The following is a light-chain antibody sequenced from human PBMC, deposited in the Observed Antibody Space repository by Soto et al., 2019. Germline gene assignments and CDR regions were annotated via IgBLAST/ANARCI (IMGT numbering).Light chain of an antibody. CDR3: QQYNDWPPAT. V-gene: IGKV3-15*01. J-gene: IGKJ2*01. CDR1: QSLSSN. Sequence: EIMMTQSPATLSVSPGERVTLSCRASQSLSSNLAWYQQKPGQAPRLLIYGASTRATGVPARFSGSGSGTEFTLTISSRQSEDFAVYYCQQYNDWPPATFGQGTKLEI. CDR2: GAS.